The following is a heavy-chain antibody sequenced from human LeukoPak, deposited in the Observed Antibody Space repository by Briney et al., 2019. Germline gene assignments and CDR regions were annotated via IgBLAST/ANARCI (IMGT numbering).Heavy chain of an antibody. V-gene: IGHV1-2*02. CDR2: INPNSGGT. Sequence: ASVKVSFKASGYTFTGYYMHWVRQAPGQGLEWMGWINPNSGGTNYVQKFQGRVTMTRDTSISTAYMGLSRLRSDDTAVYYCARDAYYYDSSGSKLFNYWGQGTLVTVSS. J-gene: IGHJ4*02. CDR1: GYTFTGYY. D-gene: IGHD3-22*01. CDR3: ARDAYYYDSSGSKLFNY.